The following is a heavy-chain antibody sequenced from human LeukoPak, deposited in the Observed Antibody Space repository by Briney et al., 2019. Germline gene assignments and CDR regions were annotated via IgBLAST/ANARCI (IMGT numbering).Heavy chain of an antibody. CDR3: ARDPTTGTKVFDY. J-gene: IGHJ4*02. V-gene: IGHV1-2*02. CDR2: INPNSGGT. CDR1: GYTFTGYY. D-gene: IGHD1-1*01. Sequence: ASVKVSCKASGYTFTGYYMHWVRQAPGQGLEWMGWINPNSGGTNYAQKFQGRVTMTRDTSISTAYMELSRLRPDDTAVYYCARDPTTGTKVFDYWGQGTLVTVSS.